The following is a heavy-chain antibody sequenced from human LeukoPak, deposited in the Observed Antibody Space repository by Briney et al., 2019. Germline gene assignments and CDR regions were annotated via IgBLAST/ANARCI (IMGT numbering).Heavy chain of an antibody. CDR1: GYTFSTYD. V-gene: IGHV3-13*01. CDR3: ARGGADYLVDY. CDR2: IGTDDDT. Sequence: GGSLRLSCAASGYTFSTYDMHWVRQDIGKGLEWVSAIGTDDDTYYTDSVKGRFTISRENAKNSLYLQMNSLRAGDTAVYYCARGGADYLVDYWGQGTLVTVSS. D-gene: IGHD1-26*01. J-gene: IGHJ4*02.